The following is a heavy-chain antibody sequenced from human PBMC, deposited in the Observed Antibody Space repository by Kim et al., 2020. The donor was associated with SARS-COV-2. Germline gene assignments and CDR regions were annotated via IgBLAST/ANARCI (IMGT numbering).Heavy chain of an antibody. CDR1: GYTLTELS. CDR3: ATTAFLSIVGATLALDY. CDR2: FDPEDGET. V-gene: IGHV1-24*01. Sequence: ASVKVSCKVSGYTLTELSMHWVRQAPGKGLEWMGGFDPEDGETIYAQKFQGRVTMTEDTSTDTAYMEVSSLRSEDTAVYYCATTAFLSIVGATLALDYWGQGTLVTVSS. J-gene: IGHJ4*02. D-gene: IGHD1-26*01.